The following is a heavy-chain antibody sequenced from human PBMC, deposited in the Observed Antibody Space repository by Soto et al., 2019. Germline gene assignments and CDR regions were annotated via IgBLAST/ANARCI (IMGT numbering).Heavy chain of an antibody. D-gene: IGHD3-22*01. J-gene: IGHJ4*02. Sequence: GGSLRLSCAASGFTFSSYWMSWVRQAPGKGLEWVANIKQDGSEKYYVDSVKGRFTISRDNAKNSLYLQMNSLRAEDTAVYYSATAPSGTDSSGYYHSDYWGQGNLVTVSS. CDR3: ATAPSGTDSSGYYHSDY. CDR1: GFTFSSYW. V-gene: IGHV3-7*03. CDR2: IKQDGSEK.